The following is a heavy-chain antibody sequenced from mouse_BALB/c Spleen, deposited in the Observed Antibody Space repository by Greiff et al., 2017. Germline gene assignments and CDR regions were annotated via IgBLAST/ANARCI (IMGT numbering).Heavy chain of an antibody. D-gene: IGHD2-4*01. CDR3: ARRNYDHYYAMDY. J-gene: IGHJ4*01. CDR1: GFTFSSFG. Sequence: EVQLVESGGGLVQPGGSRKLSCAASGFTFSSFGMHWVRQAPEKGLEWVAYISSGSSTIYYADTVKGRFTISRDNPKNTLFLQMTSLRSEDTAMYYCARRNYDHYYAMDYWGQGTSVTVSS. V-gene: IGHV5-17*02. CDR2: ISSGSSTI.